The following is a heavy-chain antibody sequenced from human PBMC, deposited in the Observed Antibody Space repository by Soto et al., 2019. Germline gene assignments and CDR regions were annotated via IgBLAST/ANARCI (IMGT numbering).Heavy chain of an antibody. CDR2: INSDGSST. Sequence: GGSLRLSCAAYGFSFSSYWMHWVRQAPGKGLVWVSRINSDGSSTSYADSVKGRFTISRDNSKNTLYLQMNSLRAEDTAVYYCAKVTQRLVVRWPLPDYYCYGMDVWGQGTTVTVSS. J-gene: IGHJ6*02. CDR1: GFSFSSYW. CDR3: AKVTQRLVVRWPLPDYYCYGMDV. D-gene: IGHD6-19*01. V-gene: IGHV3-74*01.